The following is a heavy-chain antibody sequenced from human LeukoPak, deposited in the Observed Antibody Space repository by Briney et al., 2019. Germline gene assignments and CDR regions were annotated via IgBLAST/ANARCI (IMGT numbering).Heavy chain of an antibody. J-gene: IGHJ4*02. Sequence: SETLSLTCTVSGGSISSYYWSWIRQPPGKGLEWIGYIYYSGSTNYNPSLESRVTISVDTSKNQFSLKLSSVTAADTAVYYCAREYSSGWSFDYWGQGTLVTVSS. CDR2: IYYSGST. V-gene: IGHV4-59*01. D-gene: IGHD6-19*01. CDR3: AREYSSGWSFDY. CDR1: GGSISSYY.